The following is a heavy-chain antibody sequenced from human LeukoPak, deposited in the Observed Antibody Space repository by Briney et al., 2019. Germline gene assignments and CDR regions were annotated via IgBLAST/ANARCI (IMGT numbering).Heavy chain of an antibody. CDR1: GGSISSYY. J-gene: IGHJ6*03. CDR2: FYYSGST. V-gene: IGHV4-59*08. CDR3: ARQGGFGEFAYYYYYMDV. D-gene: IGHD3-10*01. Sequence: PSETLSLTCTVSGGSISSYYWSWIRQPPGKGLEWIGYFYYSGSTNYNPSLKSRVTISVDTSKNQFSLKLSSVTAADTAVYYCARQGGFGEFAYYYYYMDVWGKGTTVTVSS.